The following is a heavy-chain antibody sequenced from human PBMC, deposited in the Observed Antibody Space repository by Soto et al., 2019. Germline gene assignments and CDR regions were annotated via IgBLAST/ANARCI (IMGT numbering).Heavy chain of an antibody. V-gene: IGHV3-30*18. CDR1: GFTFSSYG. CDR3: AKTLVVAAHFDL. Sequence: QVQLVESGGGVVQPGRSLRLSCAASGFTFSSYGMHWVRQAPGKGLEWVAVISYDGSNKYYADSVKGRFTISRDNSKNTLYLQMNSLRAEDTAVYYCAKTLVVAAHFDLWGRGTLVTVSS. J-gene: IGHJ2*01. CDR2: ISYDGSNK. D-gene: IGHD2-15*01.